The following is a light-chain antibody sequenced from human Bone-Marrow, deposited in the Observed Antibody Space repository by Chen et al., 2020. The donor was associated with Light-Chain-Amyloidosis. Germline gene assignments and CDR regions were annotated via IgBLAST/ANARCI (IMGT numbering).Light chain of an antibody. CDR3: QVWDRSSDRPV. CDR2: DDS. J-gene: IGLJ3*02. V-gene: IGLV3-21*02. Sequence: SYVLTQPSSVSVAPGQTATIACGGNNIGSTSVHWYQQTPVQAPLLVVYDDSDRPSGIPKRLAGSNSGNTATLTISRVEAGDEADYYCQVWDRSSDRPVFGGGTKLTVL. CDR1: NIGSTS.